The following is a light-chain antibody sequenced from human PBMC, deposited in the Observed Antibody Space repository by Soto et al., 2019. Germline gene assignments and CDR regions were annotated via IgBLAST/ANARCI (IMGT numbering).Light chain of an antibody. Sequence: DIQMTQSPSSLSVSVGDRVTITCRASQSITNYLNWYQQKPGKAPKLLVYAASSLQSGVPSRFSVNGSGTDFTLTIRSLQPEDFASYYCQQSDSYPYTFGQGTKLEIK. J-gene: IGKJ2*01. CDR2: AAS. CDR1: QSITNY. CDR3: QQSDSYPYT. V-gene: IGKV1-39*01.